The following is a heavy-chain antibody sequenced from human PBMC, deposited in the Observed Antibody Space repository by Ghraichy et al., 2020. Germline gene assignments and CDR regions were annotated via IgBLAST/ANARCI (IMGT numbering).Heavy chain of an antibody. CDR1: GFTFSSYA. D-gene: IGHD6-13*01. CDR2: ITVGAGST. CDR3: AKPSGSWFDF. V-gene: IGHV3-23*01. Sequence: GGSLRLSCAASGFTFSSYAMSWVRQAPGKGLEWVSTITVGAGSTEYADSVKGRFTISRDDSKITLFLQMNSLRADDTAVYFCAKPSGSWFDFWGQGTLVTVSS. J-gene: IGHJ4*02.